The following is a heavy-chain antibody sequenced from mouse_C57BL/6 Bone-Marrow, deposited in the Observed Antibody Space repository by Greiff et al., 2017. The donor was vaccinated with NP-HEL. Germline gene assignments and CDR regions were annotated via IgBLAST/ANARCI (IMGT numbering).Heavy chain of an antibody. CDR2: IRNKANNHAT. J-gene: IGHJ4*01. V-gene: IGHV6-6*01. CDR3: TGLTRAPWYYAMDY. Sequence: EVQLVESGGGLVQPGGSMKLSCAASGFTFSDAWMDWVRQSPEKGLEWVAEIRNKANNHATYYAESVKGRFTISRDDSKSSVYLQMNSLRAEDTGIYYCTGLTRAPWYYAMDYWGQGTSVTVSS. CDR1: GFTFSDAW. D-gene: IGHD3-1*01.